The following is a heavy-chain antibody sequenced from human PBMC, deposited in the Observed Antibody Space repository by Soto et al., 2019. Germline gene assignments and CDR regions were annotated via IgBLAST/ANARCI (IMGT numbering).Heavy chain of an antibody. V-gene: IGHV1-18*01. CDR2: ISAYNGNT. Sequence: GASVKVSCKASGYAFTSYVISWVRQAPGQGLEWMGWISAYNGNTNYAQKLQGRVTMTTDTSTSTAYMELRSLRSDDTAVYYCAREDLHSSSIYYFDYWGQGTLVTVSS. CDR3: AREDLHSSSIYYFDY. D-gene: IGHD6-6*01. CDR1: GYAFTSYV. J-gene: IGHJ4*02.